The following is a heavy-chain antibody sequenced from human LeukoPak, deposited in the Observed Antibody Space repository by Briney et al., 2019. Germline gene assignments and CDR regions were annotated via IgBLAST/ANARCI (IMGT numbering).Heavy chain of an antibody. V-gene: IGHV4-39*07. J-gene: IGHJ6*03. D-gene: IGHD3-10*01. CDR2: IYYSGST. CDR1: GGSISSSSYY. Sequence: SETLSLTCTVSGGSISSSSYYWGWIRQPPGKGLEWIGSIYYSGSTYYNPSLKSRVTISVDTSKNQFSLKLSSVTAADTAVYYCLLQKMMDGSGSYPYYYYMDVWGKGTTVTVSS. CDR3: LLQKMMDGSGSYPYYYYMDV.